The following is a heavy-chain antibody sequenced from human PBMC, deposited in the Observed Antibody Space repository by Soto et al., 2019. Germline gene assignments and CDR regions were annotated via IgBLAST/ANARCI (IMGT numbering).Heavy chain of an antibody. Sequence: QVQLVESGGGVVQPGRSLRLSCTPSGFTFSAYGMHWVRQAPGKGLEWVAVIPNDASYKYEADSVKGRFTISRDNSKNTLYLQMDSLRVEDTALYYCVRDDIDDPNGFDIWGQGTMVTVSS. CDR3: VRDDIDDPNGFDI. V-gene: IGHV3-33*01. J-gene: IGHJ3*02. D-gene: IGHD2-15*01. CDR2: IPNDASYK. CDR1: GFTFSAYG.